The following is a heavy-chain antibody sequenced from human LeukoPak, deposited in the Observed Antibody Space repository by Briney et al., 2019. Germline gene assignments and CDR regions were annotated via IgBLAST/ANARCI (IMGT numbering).Heavy chain of an antibody. J-gene: IGHJ4*02. CDR1: GGSISSSSYY. D-gene: IGHD5-12*01. V-gene: IGHV4-39*01. CDR3: ARRNSGYYNFDY. CDR2: IYYSGST. Sequence: PSETLSLTCTVPGGSISSSSYYWGWIRRPPGKGLEWIESIYYSGSTYYNPSLKSRVTLSVDTSKNQFSLKLSSVTAADTAIYYCARRNSGYYNFDYWGQGTLVTVSS.